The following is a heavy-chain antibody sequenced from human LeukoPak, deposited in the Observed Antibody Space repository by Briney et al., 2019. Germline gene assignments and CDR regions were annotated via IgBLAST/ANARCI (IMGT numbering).Heavy chain of an antibody. D-gene: IGHD3-10*01. CDR2: ISAYNGNT. Sequence: GASVKVSCKASGYTFTSYGISWVRQAPGQGLEWMGWISAYNGNTNYAQKLQGRVTMTRDTSISTAYMELSRLRSDDTAVYYCARDDLYYYGSGSDRGPANWFDPWGQGTLVTVSS. CDR1: GYTFTSYG. V-gene: IGHV1-18*01. J-gene: IGHJ5*02. CDR3: ARDDLYYYGSGSDRGPANWFDP.